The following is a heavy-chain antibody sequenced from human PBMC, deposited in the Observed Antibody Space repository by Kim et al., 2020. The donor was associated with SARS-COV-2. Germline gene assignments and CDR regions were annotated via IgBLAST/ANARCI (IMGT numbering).Heavy chain of an antibody. CDR2: ISGSGGST. CDR3: AKDVSVIGGATYYYDSSGYYGYY. CDR1: GFTFSSYA. J-gene: IGHJ4*02. D-gene: IGHD3-22*01. Sequence: GGSLRLSCAASGFTFSSYAMSWVRQAPGKGLEWVSAISGSGGSTYYADSVKGRFTISRDNSKNTLYLQMNSLRAEDTAVYYCAKDVSVIGGATYYYDSSGYYGYYWGQGTLVTVSS. V-gene: IGHV3-23*01.